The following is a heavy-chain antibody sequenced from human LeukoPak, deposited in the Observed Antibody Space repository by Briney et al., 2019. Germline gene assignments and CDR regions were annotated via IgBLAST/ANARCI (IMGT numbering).Heavy chain of an antibody. V-gene: IGHV4-4*07. D-gene: IGHD1-26*01. CDR1: GGSFSGYY. CDR2: IYTSGST. Sequence: PSETLSLTCAVYGGSFSGYYWSWIRQPPGKGLEWIGRIYTSGSTNYNPSLKSRVTMSVDTSKNQFSLKLSSVTAADTAVYYCARDHSGSYRAFDIWGQGTMVTVSS. J-gene: IGHJ3*02. CDR3: ARDHSGSYRAFDI.